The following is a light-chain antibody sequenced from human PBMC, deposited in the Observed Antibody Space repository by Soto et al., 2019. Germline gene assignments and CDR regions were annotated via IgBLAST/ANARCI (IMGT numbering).Light chain of an antibody. J-gene: IGLJ2*01. Sequence: QSVLTQPRSVSGSPGQSVTLSCTGTSSDVGGYHYVSWYQHHPGKAPKIIIYDVNKGPSGVPDRFSGSKSGNTASLTISGLQTEDEADYYCCSYAGSYTLVFGGGTKVTVL. CDR3: CSYAGSYTLV. CDR2: DVN. V-gene: IGLV2-11*01. CDR1: SSDVGGYHY.